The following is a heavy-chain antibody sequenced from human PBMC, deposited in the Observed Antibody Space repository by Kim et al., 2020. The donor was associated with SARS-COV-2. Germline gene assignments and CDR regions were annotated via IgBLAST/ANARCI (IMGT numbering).Heavy chain of an antibody. J-gene: IGHJ4*02. Sequence: RYSPSFQGQVTISADKSISTAYLQWSSLKASDTAMYYCARRTTVTSFDYWGQGTLVTVSS. CDR3: ARRTTVTSFDY. D-gene: IGHD4-4*01. V-gene: IGHV5-51*01.